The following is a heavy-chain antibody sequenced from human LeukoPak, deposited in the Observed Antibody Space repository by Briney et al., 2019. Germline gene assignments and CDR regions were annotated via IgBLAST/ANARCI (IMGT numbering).Heavy chain of an antibody. J-gene: IGHJ4*02. D-gene: IGHD3-22*01. Sequence: SETLSLTCTVSGGSISSYYWSWIRQPPGKGLEWIGYIYYSGSTNYNPFLKSRVTISVDTSKNQFSLKLSSVTAADTAVYYCARHYYDSSGYYYLFDYWGQGTLVTVSS. CDR2: IYYSGST. V-gene: IGHV4-59*08. CDR1: GGSISSYY. CDR3: ARHYYDSSGYYYLFDY.